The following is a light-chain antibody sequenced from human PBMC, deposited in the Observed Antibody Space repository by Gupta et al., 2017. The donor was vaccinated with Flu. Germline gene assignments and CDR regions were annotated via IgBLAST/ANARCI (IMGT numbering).Light chain of an antibody. CDR2: SNN. J-gene: IGLJ3*02. CDR1: SPNIGSNT. V-gene: IGLV1-44*01. Sequence: QSVLTQPPSAPGTPGQRVPISCSGSSPNIGSNTVNWYQQLPGTAPKLLNYSNNQRPSGVPDRFSGSTSGTSASLAISGLQSEDEADYYCAAWDDSLNGWVFGGGTKLTVL. CDR3: AAWDDSLNGWV.